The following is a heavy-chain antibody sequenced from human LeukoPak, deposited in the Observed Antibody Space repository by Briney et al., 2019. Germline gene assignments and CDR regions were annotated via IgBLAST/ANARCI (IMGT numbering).Heavy chain of an antibody. CDR2: ISGSGYST. D-gene: IGHD6-13*01. CDR3: AKATYSSSWNLYFDY. Sequence: GGSLRLSCAASGFTFSTYAMSWVRQAPGKGLEWVSTISGSGYSTYYADSVKGRFTISRDNSKNTLFLQMNSLRAEDTAVYYCAKATYSSSWNLYFDYWGQGTLVTVSS. J-gene: IGHJ4*02. V-gene: IGHV3-23*01. CDR1: GFTFSTYA.